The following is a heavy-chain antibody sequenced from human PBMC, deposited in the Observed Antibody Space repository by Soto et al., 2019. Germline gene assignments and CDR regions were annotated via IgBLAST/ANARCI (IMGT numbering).Heavy chain of an antibody. Sequence: GGSLRLSCAASGFTFDDYAMHWVRQAPGKGLEWVSLISGDGGSTYYADSVKGRFTISRDNSKNSLYLQMNSLRTEDTALYYCAKDIGLHSITGTSIAAAGHDYWGQGTLVTVSS. D-gene: IGHD6-13*01. CDR3: AKDIGLHSITGTSIAAAGHDY. J-gene: IGHJ4*02. CDR1: GFTFDDYA. V-gene: IGHV3-43*02. CDR2: ISGDGGST.